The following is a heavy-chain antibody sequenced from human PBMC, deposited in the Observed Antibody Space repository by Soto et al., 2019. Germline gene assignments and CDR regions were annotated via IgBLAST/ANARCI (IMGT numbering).Heavy chain of an antibody. J-gene: IGHJ6*03. CDR1: GYTFTIYD. CDR3: ARIGITMVRGRLYYYYMDV. D-gene: IGHD3-10*01. Sequence: ASVTVSCKASGYTFTIYDSNWVRQATGQGLEWMGWMNPNSGNTGYAQKFQGRVTMTRNTSISTAYMELSSLRSEDTAVYYCARIGITMVRGRLYYYYMDVWGKGTTVTVSS. CDR2: MNPNSGNT. V-gene: IGHV1-8*01.